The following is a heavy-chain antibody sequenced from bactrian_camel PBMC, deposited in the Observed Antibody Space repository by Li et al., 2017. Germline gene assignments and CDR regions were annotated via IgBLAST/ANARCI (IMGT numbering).Heavy chain of an antibody. Sequence: VQLVESGGGLVQPGGSLRLSCAASELTLSRYGMGWFRQAPGKEREEVAVIDSVGAKTYADSMKGRFTISQDNANHTLYLQMNSLTPEDTAMYFCAATRSHYGFRCPGPNDYRYWGQGTQVTVS. D-gene: IGHD5*01. J-gene: IGHJ4*01. V-gene: IGHV3S31*01. CDR3: AATRSHYGFRCPGPNDYRY. CDR2: IDSVGAKT. CDR1: ELTLSRYG.